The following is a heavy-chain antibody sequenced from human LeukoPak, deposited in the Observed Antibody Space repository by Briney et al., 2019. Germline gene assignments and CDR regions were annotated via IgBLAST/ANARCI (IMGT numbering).Heavy chain of an antibody. CDR2: INPNSGGT. CDR3: ARANALYCSSTSCLFDY. CDR1: GYTFTGYY. D-gene: IGHD2-2*01. Sequence: GASVKVSCKASGYTFTGYYMHWVRQAPGQGLEWMAWINPNSGGTYYAQNFHDRITMIRDTSISTAYMELSRLRSDDTAIYYCARANALYCSSTSCLFDYWGQGTLVTVSS. J-gene: IGHJ4*02. V-gene: IGHV1-2*02.